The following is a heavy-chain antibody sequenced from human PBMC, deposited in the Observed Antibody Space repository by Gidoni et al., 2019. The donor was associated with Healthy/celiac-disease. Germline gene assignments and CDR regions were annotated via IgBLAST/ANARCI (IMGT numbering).Heavy chain of an antibody. Sequence: EVQLVQSGAEVKKPGESLKFSCKGSGYSSPSSWIGWVRPMPGKGLEWLGIIYPGDSDTRYSPSFQGQVTISADKSISTAYLQWSSLKASDTAMYYCARTPPLGNGGNPLNFDYWGQGTLVTVSS. J-gene: IGHJ4*02. D-gene: IGHD2-15*01. CDR1: GYSSPSSW. V-gene: IGHV5-51*01. CDR3: ARTPPLGNGGNPLNFDY. CDR2: IYPGDSDT.